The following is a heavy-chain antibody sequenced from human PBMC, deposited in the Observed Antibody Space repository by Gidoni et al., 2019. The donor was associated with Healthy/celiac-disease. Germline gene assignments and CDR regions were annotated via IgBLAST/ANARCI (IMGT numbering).Heavy chain of an antibody. Sequence: EVQLVESGGGLVQPGGSLRLSCAASGFTFSSYAMSWVRQAPGKGLEWVSAISGSGGSTYYADSVKGRFTISRDNSKNTLYLQMNSLRAEDTAVYYCAKAQEGFYSYGYFGFDYWGQGTLVTVSS. D-gene: IGHD5-18*01. CDR1: GFTFSSYA. CDR2: ISGSGGST. CDR3: AKAQEGFYSYGYFGFDY. V-gene: IGHV3-23*04. J-gene: IGHJ4*02.